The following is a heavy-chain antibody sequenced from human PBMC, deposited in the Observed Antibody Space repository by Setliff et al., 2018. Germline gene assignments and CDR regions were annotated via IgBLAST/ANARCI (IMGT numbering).Heavy chain of an antibody. CDR2: IIPSTGNT. Sequence: ASVKVSCKASGGTFRSYGISWVRQAPGQGLEWMTMIIPSTGNTNYAQKFQDRVTVTMDTSTSTVYMELRSLRSDDTAVYYCARSSAPSVVLAADFDFWGLGTPVTVSS. J-gene: IGHJ4*02. CDR3: ARSSAPSVVLAADFDF. CDR1: GGTFRSYG. V-gene: IGHV1-18*01. D-gene: IGHD3-3*01.